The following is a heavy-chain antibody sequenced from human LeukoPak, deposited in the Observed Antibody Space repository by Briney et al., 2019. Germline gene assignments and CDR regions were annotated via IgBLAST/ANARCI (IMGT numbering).Heavy chain of an antibody. Sequence: PSETLSLTCAVSGYSISSGYYWGWIRQPPGKGLEWIGSIYHSGSTYYNPSLKSRVTISVDTSKNQFSLKLCSVTAADTSVYYCARFDCSSTSCHTPFYPVGAFDIWGQGTMVTVSS. V-gene: IGHV4-38-2*01. D-gene: IGHD2-2*02. CDR2: IYHSGST. CDR3: ARFDCSSTSCHTPFYPVGAFDI. J-gene: IGHJ3*02. CDR1: GYSISSGYY.